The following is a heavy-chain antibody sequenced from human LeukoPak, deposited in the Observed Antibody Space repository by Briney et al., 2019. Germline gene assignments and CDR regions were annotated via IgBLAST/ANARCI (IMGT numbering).Heavy chain of an antibody. CDR2: ISGSSHYI. J-gene: IGHJ1*01. D-gene: IGHD5-24*01. Sequence: GGSLRLSCEASEFTLSTYGMNWARQAPGKGLEWVSSISGSSHYIYYADSVRGRFTISRDTAKNSLYLQMNSLRAEDTAVYYCARGGDGYNYGYFQLWGQGNLVTVSS. CDR3: ARGGDGYNYGYFQL. V-gene: IGHV3-21*01. CDR1: EFTLSTYG.